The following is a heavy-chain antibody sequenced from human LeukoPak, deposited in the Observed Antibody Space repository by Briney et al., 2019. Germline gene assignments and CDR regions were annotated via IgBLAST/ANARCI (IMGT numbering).Heavy chain of an antibody. J-gene: IGHJ4*02. V-gene: IGHV4-59*12. CDR3: ARDFPPLGCSSTSCYLGGFDY. CDR2: IYYSGST. Sequence: SETLSLTCTVSGGSISSYYWSWIRQPPGKGLEWIGYIYYSGSTNYNPSLKSRVTMSVDTSKNQFSLKLSSVTAADTAVYYCARDFPPLGCSSTSCYLGGFDYWGQGTLVTVSS. D-gene: IGHD2-2*01. CDR1: GGSISSYY.